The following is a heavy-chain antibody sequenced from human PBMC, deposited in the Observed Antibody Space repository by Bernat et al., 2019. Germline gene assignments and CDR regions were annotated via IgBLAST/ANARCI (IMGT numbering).Heavy chain of an antibody. CDR3: SKAVAAAVSDAFDI. CDR2: ISWNSVTI. D-gene: IGHD6-13*01. J-gene: IGHJ3*02. CDR1: GFTFDDYA. Sequence: EVQLVESGGGLVQPGRSLRLSCAASGFTFDDYAMYWVRQVPGKGLEWVSGISWNSVTITYADSVNGRFTISRDNAKNSLYLPMDSLRAEDTAFYYCSKAVAAAVSDAFDIWGQGTMVTVSS. V-gene: IGHV3-9*01.